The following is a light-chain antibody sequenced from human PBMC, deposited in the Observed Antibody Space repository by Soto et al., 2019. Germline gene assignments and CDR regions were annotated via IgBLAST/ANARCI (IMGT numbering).Light chain of an antibody. J-gene: IGLJ2*01. Sequence: QSALTQPASVSGSPGQSITISCTGTSSDVGDNKYVSWYQKYTGKAPKLMIYEVSNRPSGVSKRFSGSKSGDTASLTISGLQAEDEADYYCSSYTGDNTVLFGGGTRLTVL. CDR3: SSYTGDNTVL. V-gene: IGLV2-14*01. CDR1: SSDVGDNKY. CDR2: EVS.